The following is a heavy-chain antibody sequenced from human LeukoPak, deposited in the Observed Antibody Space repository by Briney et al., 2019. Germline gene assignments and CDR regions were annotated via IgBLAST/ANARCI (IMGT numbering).Heavy chain of an antibody. J-gene: IGHJ4*02. Sequence: GESLKIPCKGSGYRFTNYWIGWVRQMPGKGLEWMGIIYPGDSDTRYSPSFQGQVTISADKSISTAYLQWSSLKASDTAIYYCARRVAPRPFDYWGQGTLVTVSS. V-gene: IGHV5-51*01. CDR3: ARRVAPRPFDY. D-gene: IGHD6-6*01. CDR2: IYPGDSDT. CDR1: GYRFTNYW.